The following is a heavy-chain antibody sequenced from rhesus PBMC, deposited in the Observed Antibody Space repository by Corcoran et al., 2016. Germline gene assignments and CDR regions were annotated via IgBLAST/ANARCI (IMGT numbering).Heavy chain of an antibody. D-gene: IGHD6-31*01. CDR3: ARESSSGHYFDY. CDR1: GGSVSSSNW. J-gene: IGHJ4*01. CDR2: IFGSIGST. Sequence: QVQLQESGPGLVKPSETLSLTCAVSGGSVSSSNWWSWIRQPPGKGLEWIGYIFGSIGSTYYNPSLKGRVTISPDTSKNKFSLRLSSGTAADTAVYYCARESSSGHYFDYWGQGVLVTVSS. V-gene: IGHV4-65*01.